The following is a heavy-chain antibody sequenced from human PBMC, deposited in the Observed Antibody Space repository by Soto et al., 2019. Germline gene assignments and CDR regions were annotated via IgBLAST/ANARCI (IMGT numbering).Heavy chain of an antibody. CDR2: IYPGDSDT. CDR3: ARQDGSALYYFDY. Sequence: GESLKISCKVSGYTFTSYWIAWVRQMPGKGLEWMGIIYPGDSDTRYSPSFQGQVSISADKSISTAYLQWSSLKASDTAMYYCARQDGSALYYFDYWGQGTLVTVSS. J-gene: IGHJ4*02. CDR1: GYTFTSYW. V-gene: IGHV5-51*01. D-gene: IGHD6-19*01.